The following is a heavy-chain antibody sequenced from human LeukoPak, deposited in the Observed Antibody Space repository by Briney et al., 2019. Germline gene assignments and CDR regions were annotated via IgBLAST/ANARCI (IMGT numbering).Heavy chain of an antibody. CDR2: IYYSGST. D-gene: IGHD1-26*01. CDR3: ARHSGSSPHYFDY. J-gene: IGHJ4*02. Sequence: HPSETLSLTCTVSGGSISSYYWRCLRQSPGKGLEWIAFIYYSGSTHYKSSLKSRVTISVDTSRNQFSLRLSSVTAADTAVYYCARHSGSSPHYFDYWGQGTLVTVSS. V-gene: IGHV4-59*08. CDR1: GGSISSYY.